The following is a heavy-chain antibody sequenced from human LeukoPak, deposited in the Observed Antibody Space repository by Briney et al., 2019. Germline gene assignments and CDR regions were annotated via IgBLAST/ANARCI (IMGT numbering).Heavy chain of an antibody. V-gene: IGHV4-30-4*08. D-gene: IGHD4-17*01. Sequence: SQTLSLTCSVSGGSISNGAYYWNWVRQHPGKGLEWIGYVYYTGSTYYNPSLKSRVTISVDTSKNQFSLKLSSVTAADTAVYYCARFGWDGDYGRRYYYYMDVWGKGTTVTVSS. CDR1: GGSISNGAYY. CDR2: VYYTGST. J-gene: IGHJ6*03. CDR3: ARFGWDGDYGRRYYYYMDV.